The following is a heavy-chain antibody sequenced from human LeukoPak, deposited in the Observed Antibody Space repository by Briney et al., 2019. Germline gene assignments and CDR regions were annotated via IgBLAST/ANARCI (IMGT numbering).Heavy chain of an antibody. Sequence: GGSLRPSCAASGFTFSSYGMHWVRQAPGKGLEWVAVIWYDGSNKYYADSVKGRFTISRDNSKNTLYLQMNSLRAEDTAVYYCARGRGAVAGTFDYWGQGTLVTVSS. J-gene: IGHJ4*02. CDR2: IWYDGSNK. CDR3: ARGRGAVAGTFDY. CDR1: GFTFSSYG. D-gene: IGHD6-19*01. V-gene: IGHV3-33*01.